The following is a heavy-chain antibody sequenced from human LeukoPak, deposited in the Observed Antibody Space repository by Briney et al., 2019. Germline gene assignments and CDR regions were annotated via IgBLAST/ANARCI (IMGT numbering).Heavy chain of an antibody. V-gene: IGHV1-69*01. Sequence: SSVKVSCKASGGTFSSYAISWVRQAPGQGLEWMGGIIPIFGTANYAQKFQGRVTITADESTSTAYMELSSLRSEDTAVYYCARGSYDFWSGYPARCYYYYMDVWGKGTTVTVSS. CDR2: IIPIFGTA. CDR1: GGTFSSYA. D-gene: IGHD3-3*01. CDR3: ARGSYDFWSGYPARCYYYYMDV. J-gene: IGHJ6*03.